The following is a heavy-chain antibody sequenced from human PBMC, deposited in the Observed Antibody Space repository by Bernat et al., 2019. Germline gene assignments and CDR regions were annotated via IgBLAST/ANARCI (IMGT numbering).Heavy chain of an antibody. J-gene: IGHJ6*02. CDR3: ARGRGSSSGFHYYGMDV. CDR1: GGSFSGYY. V-gene: IGHV4-34*01. CDR2: INHSGST. Sequence: QVQLQQWGAGLLKPSETLSLTCAVYGGSFSGYYWSWIRQPPGKGLEWVGEINHSGSTNNNPSLKSRVTISIDTSKNQFSLKLSSVTAADTAVYYCARGRGSSSGFHYYGMDVWGQGTTVTVSS. D-gene: IGHD6-6*01.